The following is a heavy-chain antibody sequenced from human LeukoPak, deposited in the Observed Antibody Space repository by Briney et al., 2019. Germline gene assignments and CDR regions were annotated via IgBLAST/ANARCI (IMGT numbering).Heavy chain of an antibody. J-gene: IGHJ6*02. CDR1: GDSVSSNSAA. Sequence: PSQTLSLTCAISGDSVSSNSAAWNWIRQSPSRGLEWLGRTYYRSKWYNDYAVSVKSRITINPDTSKNQFSLQLNSVTPEDTAVYYCARGSGWYPRYYYYGMEVWGQGTTVTVSS. D-gene: IGHD6-19*01. CDR2: TYYRSKWYN. V-gene: IGHV6-1*01. CDR3: ARGSGWYPRYYYYGMEV.